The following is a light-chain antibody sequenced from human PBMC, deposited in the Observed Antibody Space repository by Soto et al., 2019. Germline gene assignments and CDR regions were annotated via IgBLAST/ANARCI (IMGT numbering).Light chain of an antibody. Sequence: QSALTQPASVSGSPGQSITISCTGTSSDVGGYNYVSWYQQHPGKAPKLMIYDVTNRPSGVSDRFSGSKSGKTASLTISGLQAEDEADYFCSSYTRSNSWVFGGGTKLTVL. V-gene: IGLV2-14*03. CDR1: SSDVGGYNY. CDR3: SSYTRSNSWV. CDR2: DVT. J-gene: IGLJ3*02.